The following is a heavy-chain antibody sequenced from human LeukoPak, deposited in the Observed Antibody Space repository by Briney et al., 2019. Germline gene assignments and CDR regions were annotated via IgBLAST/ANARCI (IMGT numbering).Heavy chain of an antibody. CDR3: ARSRSVSNYKGMDV. D-gene: IGHD5/OR15-5a*01. CDR2: ISSSSDYI. V-gene: IGHV3-21*01. CDR1: GFTFSDYS. J-gene: IGHJ6*02. Sequence: GGSLRLSCPASGFTFSDYSMSWVRQAPGKGLEWVSSISSSSDYIYYADSVKGRFTISRDNAWNSLYLQMNSLRAEDTAVYYCARSRSVSNYKGMDVWGQGTTVTVSS.